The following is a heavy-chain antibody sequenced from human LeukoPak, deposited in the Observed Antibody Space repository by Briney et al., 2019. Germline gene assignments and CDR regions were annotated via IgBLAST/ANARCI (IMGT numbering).Heavy chain of an antibody. Sequence: GGSLRLSCAASGFTFSSYDTHWVRQATGKGLEWVSAIGTAGDTYYPGSVKGRFTISRENAKNSLYLQMNSLRAEDTAVYYCARDSAAGTPYYFDYWGQGTLVTVSS. CDR1: GFTFSSYD. CDR2: IGTAGDT. J-gene: IGHJ4*02. D-gene: IGHD6-13*01. V-gene: IGHV3-13*01. CDR3: ARDSAAGTPYYFDY.